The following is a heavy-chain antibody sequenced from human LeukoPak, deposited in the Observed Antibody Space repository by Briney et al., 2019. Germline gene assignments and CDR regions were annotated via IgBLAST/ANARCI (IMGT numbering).Heavy chain of an antibody. J-gene: IGHJ4*02. CDR1: GGSISSSSYY. CDR2: IYYSGST. CDR3: ARESTRATKVYYFDY. Sequence: SETLSLTCTVSGGSISSSSYYWGWIRQPPGKGLEWIGSIYYSGSTYYNPSLKSRVTISVDTSKNQFSLKLSSVTAADTAVYYCARESTRATKVYYFDYWGQGTLVTVSS. V-gene: IGHV4-39*07. D-gene: IGHD1-14*01.